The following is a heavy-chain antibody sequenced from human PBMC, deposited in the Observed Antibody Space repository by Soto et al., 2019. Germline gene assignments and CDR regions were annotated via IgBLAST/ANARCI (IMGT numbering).Heavy chain of an antibody. D-gene: IGHD3-3*01. Sequence: QVQLVQSGAEVKKPGSSVKVSCKASGGTFSTYAISWVRQAPGQGLEWMGGIIPIFGTAKYAQKFQGRVTITAVESTSTAYMELSSLRSEDTAVYYCAREIFGVIISGGRDAFDIWGQGTMVTVSS. CDR3: AREIFGVIISGGRDAFDI. CDR1: GGTFSTYA. V-gene: IGHV1-69*01. CDR2: IIPIFGTA. J-gene: IGHJ3*02.